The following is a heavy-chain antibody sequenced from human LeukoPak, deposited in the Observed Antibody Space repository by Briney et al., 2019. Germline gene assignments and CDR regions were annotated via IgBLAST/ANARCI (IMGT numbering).Heavy chain of an antibody. Sequence: SETLSLTCTVSGGSISRYYWSWIRQPPGKGLEWIGYIYYSGSTYYNPSLKSRVTISVDTSKNQFSLKLSSVTAADTAVYYCARAPDYDFWSGYGGPDAFDIWGQGTMVTVSS. CDR3: ARAPDYDFWSGYGGPDAFDI. J-gene: IGHJ3*02. CDR1: GGSISRYY. CDR2: IYYSGST. V-gene: IGHV4-59*08. D-gene: IGHD3-3*01.